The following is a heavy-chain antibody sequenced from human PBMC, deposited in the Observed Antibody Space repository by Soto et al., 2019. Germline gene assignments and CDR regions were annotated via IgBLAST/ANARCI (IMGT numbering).Heavy chain of an antibody. CDR3: ARGTVVVPAAIGWFDP. D-gene: IGHD2-2*01. CDR1: VGTFSSYA. V-gene: IGHV1-69*06. J-gene: IGHJ5*02. Sequence: QVQLVQSGAEVKKPGSAVKVSCKASVGTFSSYAIRWVRQAPGQGLEWMGGIIHIFGTANYAQKFQGRVTITADKSKSTAYMELSSLRSEDTAVYYGARGTVVVPAAIGWFDPLGQGTLVTVSS. CDR2: IIHIFGTA.